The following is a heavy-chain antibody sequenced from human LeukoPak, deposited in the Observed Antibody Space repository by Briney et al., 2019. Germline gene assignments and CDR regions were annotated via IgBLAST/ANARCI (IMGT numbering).Heavy chain of an antibody. CDR3: ARLRYYDSSGYSYYFDY. Sequence: GESLKISCKGSGYSFTSYWIGWVRQMPGKGLEWMGIIYPGDSDTRYSPSFQGQVTISADKSISTAYLQWSSLKASDTAMYYCARLRYYDSSGYSYYFDYWGQGTLVTVCS. CDR2: IYPGDSDT. D-gene: IGHD3-22*01. V-gene: IGHV5-51*01. J-gene: IGHJ4*02. CDR1: GYSFTSYW.